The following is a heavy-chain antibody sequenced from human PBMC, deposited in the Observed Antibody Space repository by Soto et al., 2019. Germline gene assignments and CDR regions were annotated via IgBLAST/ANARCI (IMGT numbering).Heavy chain of an antibody. Sequence: GGSLRLSCEASGFPFSNYWMSWVRQAPGKGQEWVANINQGGSEKFYVDSVKGRFTISRDNAKNSLYLQMNSLRAEDTAVYYCARGSSELPHDYWGQGTLVTVSS. J-gene: IGHJ4*02. CDR1: GFPFSNYW. D-gene: IGHD3-10*01. V-gene: IGHV3-7*04. CDR3: ARGSSELPHDY. CDR2: INQGGSEK.